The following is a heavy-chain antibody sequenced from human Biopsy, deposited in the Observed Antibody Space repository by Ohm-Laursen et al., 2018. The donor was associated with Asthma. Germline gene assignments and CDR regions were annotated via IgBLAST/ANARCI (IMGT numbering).Heavy chain of an antibody. V-gene: IGHV3-30*18. J-gene: IGHJ6*02. CDR2: ISYDGSNK. CDR3: AKWDTYYDFWSGYYTRYNYYYYGMDV. Sequence: LSLTCAVSGFTFSSYGMHWVRQAPGKGLEWVAVISYDGSNKYYADSVKGRFTISRDNSKNTLYLQMNSLRAEDTAVYYCAKWDTYYDFWSGYYTRYNYYYYGMDVWGQGTTVTVSS. D-gene: IGHD3-3*01. CDR1: GFTFSSYG.